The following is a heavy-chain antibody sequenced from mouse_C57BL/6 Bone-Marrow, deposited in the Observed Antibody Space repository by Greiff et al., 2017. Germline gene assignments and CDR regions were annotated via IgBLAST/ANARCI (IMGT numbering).Heavy chain of an antibody. V-gene: IGHV5-4*01. D-gene: IGHD1-1*01. CDR2: ISDGGSYT. Sequence: EVQGVESGGGLVKPGGSLKLSCAASGFTFSSYAMSWVRQTPEKRLEWVATISDGGSYTYYPDNVKGRFTISRDNAKNNLYLQMSHLKSEDTAMYYCARDRNYGRFAYWGQGTLVTVSA. CDR3: ARDRNYGRFAY. J-gene: IGHJ3*01. CDR1: GFTFSSYA.